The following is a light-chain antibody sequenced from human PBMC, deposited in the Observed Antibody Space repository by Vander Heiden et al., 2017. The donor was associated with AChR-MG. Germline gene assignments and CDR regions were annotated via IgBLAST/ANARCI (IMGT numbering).Light chain of an antibody. Sequence: SYVLTQPPSVSVAPGKTATITCGGNDIGSRSVHWYQQKSGQAPVLVIAYDSDRPSGIPERFSDSNSGNTATLTSTRVEAGDEADYYCQVWDDNSDHVVFGGGTKLTVL. CDR2: YDS. CDR1: DIGSRS. V-gene: IGLV3-21*04. CDR3: QVWDDNSDHVV. J-gene: IGLJ2*01.